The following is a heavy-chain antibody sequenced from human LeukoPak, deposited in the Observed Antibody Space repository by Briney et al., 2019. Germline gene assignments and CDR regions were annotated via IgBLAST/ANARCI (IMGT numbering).Heavy chain of an antibody. CDR1: GFTFSSYG. Sequence: GGSLRLSCAASGFTFSSYGMHWVCQAPGKGLEWVAFIRYDGSNKYYADSVKGRFTISRDNSKNTLYLQMNSLRVEDTAVYYCAKERITVTTYYFDYWGQGTLVTVSS. D-gene: IGHD4-11*01. CDR2: IRYDGSNK. CDR3: AKERITVTTYYFDY. V-gene: IGHV3-30*02. J-gene: IGHJ4*02.